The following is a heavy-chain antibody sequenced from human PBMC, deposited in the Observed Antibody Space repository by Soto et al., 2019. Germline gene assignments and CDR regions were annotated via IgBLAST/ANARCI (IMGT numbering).Heavy chain of an antibody. J-gene: IGHJ4*02. V-gene: IGHV1-18*01. Sequence: QVQLVQSGPEVKNPGASVKVSCKASGYTFSNYGIKWVRQAPGQGLEWVGWITTYNGNRHYAEKFQGRVTMTTDTYPSNPDMELTNLTSHVSGVYYCARDAQSNAVAAYRSSYYWGQGTLVTVSS. CDR3: ARDAQSNAVAAYRSSYY. CDR2: ITTYNGNR. CDR1: GYTFSNYG. D-gene: IGHD6-19*01.